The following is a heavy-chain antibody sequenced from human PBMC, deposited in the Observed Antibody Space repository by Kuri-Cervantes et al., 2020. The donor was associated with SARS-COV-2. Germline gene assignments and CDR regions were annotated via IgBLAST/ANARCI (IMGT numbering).Heavy chain of an antibody. Sequence: SETLSLTCTVSGGSISSGDYYWSWIRRPPGKGLEWIGYIYYSGSTYYNPSLKSRVTIAVDTSKNQFSLKLSSVTAADTAVYYCARGEGIVLVVYALAFDIWGQGTMVTVSS. J-gene: IGHJ3*02. CDR3: ARGEGIVLVVYALAFDI. D-gene: IGHD2-8*02. V-gene: IGHV4-30-4*01. CDR1: GGSISSGDYY. CDR2: IYYSGST.